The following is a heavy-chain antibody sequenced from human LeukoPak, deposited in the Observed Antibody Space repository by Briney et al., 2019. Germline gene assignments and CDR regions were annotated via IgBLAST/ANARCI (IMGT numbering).Heavy chain of an antibody. V-gene: IGHV4-59*01. CDR1: GGSISSYY. Sequence: SETLSLTCTVSGGSISSYYWSWIRQPPGKGLEWIGYIYYSGSANYNPSLKSRVTISVDTSKNQFSLKLSSVTAADTAVYYCARAPWGQLADYWYFDLWGRGTLVTVSS. CDR2: IYYSGSA. CDR3: ARAPWGQLADYWYFDL. J-gene: IGHJ2*01. D-gene: IGHD6-13*01.